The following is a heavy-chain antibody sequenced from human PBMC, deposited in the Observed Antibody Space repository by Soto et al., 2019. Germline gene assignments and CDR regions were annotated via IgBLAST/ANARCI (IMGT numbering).Heavy chain of an antibody. J-gene: IGHJ4*02. CDR2: SNGSGSST. CDR1: GFTFSSYA. D-gene: IGHD6-6*01. CDR3: ARGYSSSSVTTGY. Sequence: GGSLRLSCAASGFTFSSYAMSWVRQAPGKGLEWVSGSNGSGSSTNYADSVKGRFTISRDNAKNTLYLQMNNLRVEDTAVYYCARGYSSSSVTTGYWGQGTLVTVSS. V-gene: IGHV3-23*01.